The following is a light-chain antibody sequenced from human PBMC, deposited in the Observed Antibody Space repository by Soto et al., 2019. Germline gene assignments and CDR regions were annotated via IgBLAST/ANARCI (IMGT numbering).Light chain of an antibody. CDR3: SSFTSSSTYV. J-gene: IGLJ1*01. CDR2: EVS. CDR1: SSDVGSYNR. Sequence: QSALTPPPSVSGSPGQSVAISCSGTSSDVGSYNRVSWYQQPPGTAPKLMIYEVSNRPSGVPDRFAGSKSGNTASLTISGLQAEDESDYYCSSFTSSSTYVFGTGTKLPVL. V-gene: IGLV2-18*02.